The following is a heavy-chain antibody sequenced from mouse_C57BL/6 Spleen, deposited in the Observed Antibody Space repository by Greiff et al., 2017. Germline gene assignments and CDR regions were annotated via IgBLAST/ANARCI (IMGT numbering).Heavy chain of an antibody. J-gene: IGHJ3*01. D-gene: IGHD2-12*01. V-gene: IGHV1-69*01. Sequence: QVQLQQPGAELVMPGASVKLSCKASGYTFTSYWMHWVKQRPGQGLEWIGEIDPSDSYTNYNQQFKGKSTLTVDKSSSTAYMQLSSLTSEDSAVXYCARQGLHYTWFSYWGQGTLVTVSA. CDR3: ARQGLHYTWFSY. CDR2: IDPSDSYT. CDR1: GYTFTSYW.